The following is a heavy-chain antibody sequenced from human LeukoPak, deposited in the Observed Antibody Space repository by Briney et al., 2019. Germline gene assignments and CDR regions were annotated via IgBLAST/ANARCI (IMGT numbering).Heavy chain of an antibody. CDR1: GYTFTSCF. CDR3: AGDPYSGWQLDEFHYYGMDV. V-gene: IGHV1-46*01. J-gene: IGHJ6*02. CDR2: INPSGGST. Sequence: ASVKVSCKASGYTFTSCFMHWVRQAPGQGPEWMGLINPSGGSTSYAQKFQGRVTMTRDMSTNTVYMDLSSLRSDDTAVYYCAGDPYSGWQLDEFHYYGMDVWGQGTTVIVSS. D-gene: IGHD6-6*01.